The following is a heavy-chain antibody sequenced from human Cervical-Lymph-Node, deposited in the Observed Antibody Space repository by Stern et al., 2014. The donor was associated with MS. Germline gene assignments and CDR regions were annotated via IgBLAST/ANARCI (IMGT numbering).Heavy chain of an antibody. D-gene: IGHD2-15*01. CDR1: GFTFSDYY. CDR2: ISRGGTSV. V-gene: IGHV3-11*01. Sequence: QVQLVQSGGGLVKAGGSLRLSCAASGFTFSDYYMRWIRQAPGKGLEWVSYISRGGTSVYYAQSVEGRFTISRDNAKNSLLLQMNSLRAQDTAIYYCVRDLCKSRICYPFDYWGQGTPVTVSS. CDR3: VRDLCKSRICYPFDY. J-gene: IGHJ4*02.